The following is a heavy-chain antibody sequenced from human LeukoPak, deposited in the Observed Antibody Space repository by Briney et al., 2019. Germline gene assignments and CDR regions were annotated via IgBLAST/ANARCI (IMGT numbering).Heavy chain of an antibody. Sequence: ASVKVSCKVSGHTLTEFSMHWVRQAPGKGLEWVGGFDPENGEPTCAQILEGRVTMTEDTSTDTAQMELSSLRSEDTAVYYCAAVPVTVLPGIIGGYYFDPWGQGTLVTVSS. J-gene: IGHJ5*02. D-gene: IGHD3-10*01. CDR1: GHTLTEFS. CDR3: AAVPVTVLPGIIGGYYFDP. V-gene: IGHV1-24*01. CDR2: FDPENGEP.